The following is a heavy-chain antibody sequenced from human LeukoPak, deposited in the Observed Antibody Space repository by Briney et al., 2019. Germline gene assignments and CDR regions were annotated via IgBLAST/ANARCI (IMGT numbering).Heavy chain of an antibody. Sequence: GESLKISCKASGYSFTKFWIGWVRLMSGKGLEWMGLTYPGDSDTRYSPSFQGQVTISADKSISTAYLQWSSLKASDTAMYYCARHTATYYYDSSGFDYWGQGTLVTVSS. J-gene: IGHJ4*02. CDR2: TYPGDSDT. D-gene: IGHD3-22*01. V-gene: IGHV5-51*01. CDR3: ARHTATYYYDSSGFDY. CDR1: GYSFTKFW.